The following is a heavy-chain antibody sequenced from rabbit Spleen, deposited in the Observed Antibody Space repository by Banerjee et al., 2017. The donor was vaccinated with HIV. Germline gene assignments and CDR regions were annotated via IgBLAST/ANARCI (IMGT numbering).Heavy chain of an antibody. D-gene: IGHD7-1*01. Sequence: EESGGGLVKPGASLTLTCKASGFDFSSYGVSWVRQAPGKGLEWIGYIDPLFGSTYYANWVNGRFTISSHNAQNTLYLQLSSLTAADTATYFCVRDQAGYAGYGPYYFNLWGPGTLVTV. CDR2: IDPLFGST. J-gene: IGHJ4*01. V-gene: IGHV1S47*01. CDR1: GFDFSSYG. CDR3: VRDQAGYAGYGPYYFNL.